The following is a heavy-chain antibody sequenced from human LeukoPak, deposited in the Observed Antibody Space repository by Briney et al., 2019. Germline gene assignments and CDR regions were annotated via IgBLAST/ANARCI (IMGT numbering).Heavy chain of an antibody. D-gene: IGHD5-12*01. CDR1: GFTFSSYA. V-gene: IGHV3-30*04. CDR3: ARDDGVDIVATASGIDY. CDR2: ISYDGSNK. Sequence: SGGSLRLSCAASGFTFSSYAMSWVRQAPGKGLEWVAVISYDGSNKYYADSVKGRFTISRDNSKNTLYLQMNSLRAEDTAVYYCARDDGVDIVATASGIDYWGQGTLVTVSS. J-gene: IGHJ4*02.